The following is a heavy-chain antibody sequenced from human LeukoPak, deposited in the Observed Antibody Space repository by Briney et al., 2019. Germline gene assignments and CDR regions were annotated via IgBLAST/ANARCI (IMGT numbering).Heavy chain of an antibody. J-gene: IGHJ3*01. CDR2: VTHSGST. CDR1: GGSFSGYF. D-gene: IGHD1-7*01. Sequence: PWETLSLTCAVYGGSFSGYFWSWIRQPPGKGLEWIGEVTHSGSTNYNPSLKSRVTISVDTSKNQFSLKLRSVTAADTAVYYCARVPGGGTAANWGQGTMVSVSS. V-gene: IGHV4-34*01. CDR3: ARVPGGGTAAN.